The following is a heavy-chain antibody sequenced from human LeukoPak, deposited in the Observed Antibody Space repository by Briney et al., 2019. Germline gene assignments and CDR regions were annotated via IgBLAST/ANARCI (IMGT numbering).Heavy chain of an antibody. Sequence: PGGSLRLSCAASGFTFSTYSMNWVRQARGKGLEWVSYISSSSSYTNYADSVKGRFTISRDNAKNSLYLQMNSLRAEDTAVYYCARDRPLKGVIYYGMDVWGQGTTVTVSS. J-gene: IGHJ6*02. V-gene: IGHV3-21*05. D-gene: IGHD3-10*01. CDR2: ISSSSSYT. CDR3: ARDRPLKGVIYYGMDV. CDR1: GFTFSTYS.